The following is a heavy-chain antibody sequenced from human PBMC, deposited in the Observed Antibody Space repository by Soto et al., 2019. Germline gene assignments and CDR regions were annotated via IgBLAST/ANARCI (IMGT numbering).Heavy chain of an antibody. V-gene: IGHV3-21*01. CDR2: ISSSSSYI. D-gene: IGHD2-2*01. Sequence: GGSLRLSCAASGFTFSSYSMNWVRQAPGKGLEWVSSISSSSSYIYYADSVKGRFTISRDNAKNSLYLQMNSLRAEDTAVYYCARDGCSSTSCYYYGMDVWGQGTTVTVS. J-gene: IGHJ6*02. CDR3: ARDGCSSTSCYYYGMDV. CDR1: GFTFSSYS.